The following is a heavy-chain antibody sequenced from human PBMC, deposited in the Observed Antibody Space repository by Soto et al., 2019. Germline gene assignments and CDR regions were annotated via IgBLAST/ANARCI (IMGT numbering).Heavy chain of an antibody. V-gene: IGHV4-4*07. J-gene: IGHJ6*02. Sequence: PSETLSLTCTVSGGSISSYYWSWIRQPAGKGLEWIGRIYTSGSTNYNPSLKSRVTMSVDTSKNQFSLKLSSVTAADTAVYYCARDLGYYDRSGYYYYYYGMDVWGQGTTVTVSS. D-gene: IGHD3-22*01. CDR1: GGSISSYY. CDR2: IYTSGST. CDR3: ARDLGYYDRSGYYYYYYGMDV.